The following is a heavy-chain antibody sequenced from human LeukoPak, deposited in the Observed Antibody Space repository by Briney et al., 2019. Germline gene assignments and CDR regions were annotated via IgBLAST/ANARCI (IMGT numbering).Heavy chain of an antibody. D-gene: IGHD2-15*01. Sequence: PGGSLRLSCAASGFTFSSYEMNWVRQAPGKGLEWVSYISSSGSTIYYADSVKGRFTISRDNATNSLYLQMNSLRAEDTAVYYCARDRCSGGSCGLDYWGQGTLVTVSS. CDR3: ARDRCSGGSCGLDY. J-gene: IGHJ4*02. CDR2: ISSSGSTI. CDR1: GFTFSSYE. V-gene: IGHV3-48*03.